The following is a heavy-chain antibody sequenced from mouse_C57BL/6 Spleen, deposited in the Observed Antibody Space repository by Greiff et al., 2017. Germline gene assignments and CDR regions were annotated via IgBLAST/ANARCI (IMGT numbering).Heavy chain of an antibody. Sequence: QVQLQQPGAELVKPGASVKMSCKASGYTFTSYWIPWVKQRPGQGLEWIGDIYPGSGSTNYNEKFKSKATLTVDTSSSTAYMQLSSRTSEDSAVYYCARGQGVGAMDYWGQGTSVTVSA. CDR3: ARGQGVGAMDY. CDR1: GYTFTSYW. D-gene: IGHD3-1*01. CDR2: IYPGSGST. J-gene: IGHJ4*01. V-gene: IGHV1-55*01.